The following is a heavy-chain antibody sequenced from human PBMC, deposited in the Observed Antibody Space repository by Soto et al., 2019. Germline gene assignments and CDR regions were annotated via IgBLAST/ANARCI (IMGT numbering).Heavy chain of an antibody. CDR3: ARDHKWDGMDR. V-gene: IGHV4-31*03. CDR1: GGSFSSDSFI. J-gene: IGHJ6*02. Sequence: SETLSLTCSVSGGSFSSDSFIWSWVRQFPGKGLEWIGYINYSGTTYYNLSLRSRITMSVDTSKNQFSLNLSSVTAADTAVYYCARDHKWDGMDRWGQGTTVTVSS. CDR2: INYSGTT. D-gene: IGHD1-26*01.